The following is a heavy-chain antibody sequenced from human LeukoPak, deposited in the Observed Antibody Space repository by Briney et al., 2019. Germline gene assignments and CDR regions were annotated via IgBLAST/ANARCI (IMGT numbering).Heavy chain of an antibody. CDR1: GGSITRYY. J-gene: IGHJ4*02. CDR3: ARTYCSGGSCHFDY. Sequence: ETLSLTCTVSGGSITRYYGSWIRHPPGKGLEGEGYIFYIVNTNSNPSPKSRVTISVDTSKNQFSLKLSSVTAADTAVYYCARTYCSGGSCHFDYWGQGTLVTVSS. D-gene: IGHD2-15*01. V-gene: IGHV4-59*08. CDR2: IFYIVNT.